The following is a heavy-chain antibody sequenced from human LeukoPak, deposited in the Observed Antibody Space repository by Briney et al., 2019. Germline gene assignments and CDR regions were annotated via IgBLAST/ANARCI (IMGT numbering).Heavy chain of an antibody. J-gene: IGHJ5*02. CDR2: IYYSGNT. CDR3: ARITAAGIGGNWFDP. V-gene: IGHV4-39*07. D-gene: IGHD6-13*01. Sequence: SETLSLTCTVSGVSISSSNSYWGWICQPPGKGLEWIGSIYYSGNTYYNASLKSQVSISIDTSKNQFSLKLSSVTAADTAVYYCARITAAGIGGNWFDPWGQGTLVTVSS. CDR1: GVSISSSNSY.